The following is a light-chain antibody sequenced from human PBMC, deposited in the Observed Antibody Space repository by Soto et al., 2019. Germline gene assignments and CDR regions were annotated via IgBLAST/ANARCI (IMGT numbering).Light chain of an antibody. V-gene: IGKV3-20*01. CDR1: QSVSSSY. CDR2: GAS. CDR3: QQYSSSPPYT. J-gene: IGKJ2*01. Sequence: EIVLTQSPGTLSLSPGERATLSCRASQSVSSSYLAWYQQKPGQAPRLLIYGASSRATGIPDMFSGSGSGTDFTITISRLEPEDFAVYYCQQYSSSPPYTFGQGTKLEIK.